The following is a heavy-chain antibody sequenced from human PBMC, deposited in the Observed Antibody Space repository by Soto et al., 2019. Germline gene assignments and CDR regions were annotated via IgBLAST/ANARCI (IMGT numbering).Heavy chain of an antibody. CDR3: ALCVKAGVDY. Sequence: GASVKVSCKASGYSFTSLDINWVRQTAGQGLEWMGWMEPSTGRTGYSQKFQGRVTMTRDTSRNTAYMELTTLTSDDTAFYYCALCVKAGVDYGGRGTLVTVSS. CDR2: MEPSTGRT. V-gene: IGHV1-8*01. CDR1: GYSFTSLD. J-gene: IGHJ4*02. D-gene: IGHD2-2*01.